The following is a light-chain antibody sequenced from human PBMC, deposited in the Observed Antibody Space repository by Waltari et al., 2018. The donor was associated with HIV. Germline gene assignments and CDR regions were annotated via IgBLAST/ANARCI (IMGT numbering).Light chain of an antibody. CDR2: VTS. Sequence: ELVLTQSPATLSVSPGARAILLCRASQSVSRHLAWYQQKSGQAPRLLIYVTSTRAAGTPGRFTGSGSGTDFALTITGVEPADVAVYYCQQRGTWPPVTFGGGTKVEI. J-gene: IGKJ4*01. V-gene: IGKV3-11*01. CDR1: QSVSRH. CDR3: QQRGTWPPVT.